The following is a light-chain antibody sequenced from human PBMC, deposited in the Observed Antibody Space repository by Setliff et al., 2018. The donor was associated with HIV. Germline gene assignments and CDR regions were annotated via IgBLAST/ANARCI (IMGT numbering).Light chain of an antibody. CDR3: HSYDSSLSGYV. J-gene: IGLJ1*01. CDR1: SSNIGGGYD. Sequence: QSVLTQPPSVSGAPGQRVTISCTGSSSNIGGGYDVHWYQQLPGTAPKLLIYGNSNRPSGVPDRFSGSKSGTSASLAITGLQAEDEADYYCHSYDSSLSGYVFGTGTKVTVL. V-gene: IGLV1-40*01. CDR2: GNS.